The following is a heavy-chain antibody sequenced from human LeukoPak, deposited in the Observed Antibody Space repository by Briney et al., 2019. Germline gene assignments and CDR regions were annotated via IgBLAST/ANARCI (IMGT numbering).Heavy chain of an antibody. V-gene: IGHV5-51*01. Sequence: GESLQISFKGSGYGFNSYWIGWVRRVPGKGLEWMGNMYPGDSDTRYSPSFQGQVTISADKSITTAYLQWSSLKASDTAMYYCARRAYCAGDCPNWFDTWGQGTLVTVSS. CDR2: MYPGDSDT. J-gene: IGHJ5*02. CDR3: ARRAYCAGDCPNWFDT. CDR1: GYGFNSYW. D-gene: IGHD2-21*02.